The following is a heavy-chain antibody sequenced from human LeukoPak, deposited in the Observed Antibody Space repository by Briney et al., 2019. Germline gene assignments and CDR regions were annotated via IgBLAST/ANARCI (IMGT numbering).Heavy chain of an antibody. D-gene: IGHD6-13*01. J-gene: IGHJ3*02. Sequence: GESLEISCKASGYSFTSYWIGWVRQMPGKGLEWMGIVYPDDSDTRYSPSFQGQVTISADKSINTAYLQWSSLKASDTAMYYCARQERAAGPFDAFDIWGQGTMVTVSS. CDR3: ARQERAAGPFDAFDI. CDR2: VYPDDSDT. V-gene: IGHV5-51*01. CDR1: GYSFTSYW.